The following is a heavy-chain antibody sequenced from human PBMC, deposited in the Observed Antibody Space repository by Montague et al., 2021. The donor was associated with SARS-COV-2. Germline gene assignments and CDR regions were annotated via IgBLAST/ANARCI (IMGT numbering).Heavy chain of an antibody. CDR1: GDSVISDKYY. CDR2: IYDSGST. CDR3: VKGSGYP. J-gene: IGHJ5*02. V-gene: IGHV4-61*01. D-gene: IGHD3-22*01. Sequence: SETLSLTCTVTGDSVISDKYYWSWIRQPPGKGLEWIGFIYDSGSTSYNPSLHSRVTITIDTSKNQFSLNLMSVTPAETSVYYCVKGSGYPWGQGTTVTVSS.